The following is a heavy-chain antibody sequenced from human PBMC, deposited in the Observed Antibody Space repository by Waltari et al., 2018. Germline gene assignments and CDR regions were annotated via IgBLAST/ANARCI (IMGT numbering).Heavy chain of an antibody. D-gene: IGHD3-16*02. CDR1: GYSISSGYY. Sequence: QVQLQESGPGLVKPSETLSLTCTVSGYSISSGYYWGWIRQPPGKGLEWIGSIYHSGSTYYTPSLKSGVTISVDTSKNQFARKLGSVTAADTAVYYCARLVAVGGVIGGGYFDYWGQGTLVTVSS. J-gene: IGHJ4*02. V-gene: IGHV4-38-2*02. CDR3: ARLVAVGGVIGGGYFDY. CDR2: IYHSGST.